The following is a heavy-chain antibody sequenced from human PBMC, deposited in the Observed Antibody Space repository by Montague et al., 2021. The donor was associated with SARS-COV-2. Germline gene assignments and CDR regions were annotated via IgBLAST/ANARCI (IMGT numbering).Heavy chain of an antibody. Sequence: IYFTGKTYYQPSLKSRVTISIDTSKNHFSLRLSSVTAADSAVFYCARWGLNNAFDIWGLGTMITIAS. CDR2: IYFTGKT. CDR3: ARWGLNNAFDI. V-gene: IGHV4-39*02. D-gene: IGHD1/OR15-1a*01. J-gene: IGHJ3*02.